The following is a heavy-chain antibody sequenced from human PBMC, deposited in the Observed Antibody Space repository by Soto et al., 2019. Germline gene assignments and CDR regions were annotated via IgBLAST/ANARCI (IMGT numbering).Heavy chain of an antibody. D-gene: IGHD6-19*01. CDR3: AREAGVAGSLDYYYMDV. V-gene: IGHV4-39*07. J-gene: IGHJ6*03. CDR2: TYYSGNT. Sequence: SETLSLTCTVSGGSISSSGFSRGWVRQPPGKGLEWIGCTYYSGNTNYNPSPKSRVTISVDTSKNQFSLKLSPVTAADTAVYYCAREAGVAGSLDYYYMDVWGKGTTVTVSS. CDR1: GGSISSSGFS.